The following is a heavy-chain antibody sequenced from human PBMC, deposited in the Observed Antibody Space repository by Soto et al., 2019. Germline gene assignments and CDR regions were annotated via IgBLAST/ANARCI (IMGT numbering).Heavy chain of an antibody. CDR1: GGSISSGDYY. CDR3: ARGYSYMIFDY. V-gene: IGHV4-30-4*01. D-gene: IGHD5-18*01. CDR2: IYYSGST. Sequence: QVQLQESGPGLVKPSQTLSLTCTVSGGSISSGDYYWSWIRQPPGKGVEWIGYIYYSGSTYYNPPLQRRVTISVDTSKDRFSLKLSAVTAADTAVYYCARGYSYMIFDYWGQGTLVTVSS. J-gene: IGHJ4*02.